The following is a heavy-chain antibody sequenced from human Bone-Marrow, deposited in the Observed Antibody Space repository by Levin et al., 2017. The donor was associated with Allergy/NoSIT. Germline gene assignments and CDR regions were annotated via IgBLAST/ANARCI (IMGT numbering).Heavy chain of an antibody. V-gene: IGHV1-46*01. D-gene: IGHD6-19*01. J-gene: IGHJ4*02. CDR3: GREVAVAGKAFDF. CDR2: ITPNTDVT. Sequence: GASVKVSCKASGYILSSYFTHWIRLAPGQGLEWMGLITPNTDVTIYAQQFQGRLTVTRETSTSTVYMDLSSLRSDDTAVYFCGREVAVAGKAFDFWGQGTSVTVSS. CDR1: GYILSSYF.